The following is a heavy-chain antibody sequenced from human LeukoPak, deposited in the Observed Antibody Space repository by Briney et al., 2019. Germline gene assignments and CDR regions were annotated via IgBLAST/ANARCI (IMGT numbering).Heavy chain of an antibody. V-gene: IGHV4-59*08. D-gene: IGHD4-23*01. Sequence: SETLSLTCTVSGGSITSNYWSWIRQPPGKGLEWIGYVYYSGTYNYSPSLKSRVTISVDTSKNQFSLKLSSVTAADTAVYYCVRRHYGGNSDWFDPWGQGTLVTVSS. CDR2: VYYSGTY. CDR1: GGSITSNY. CDR3: VRRHYGGNSDWFDP. J-gene: IGHJ5*02.